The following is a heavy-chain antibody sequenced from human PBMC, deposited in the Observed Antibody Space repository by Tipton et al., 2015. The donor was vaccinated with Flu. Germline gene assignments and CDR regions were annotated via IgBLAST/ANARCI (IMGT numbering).Heavy chain of an antibody. CDR1: GGSISGYY. CDR3: ARANYYDSYPYFYGIDV. J-gene: IGHJ6*02. CDR2: VYYSGPT. V-gene: IGHV4-59*01. D-gene: IGHD3-22*01. Sequence: TLSLTCTVSGGSISGYYWSWIRQPPGQGLEWIGCVYYSGPTRYNSSLKSRVTISVDTSKNQFSLKLTSLTAADTAVYYCARANYYDSYPYFYGIDVWGQGTTVTVSS.